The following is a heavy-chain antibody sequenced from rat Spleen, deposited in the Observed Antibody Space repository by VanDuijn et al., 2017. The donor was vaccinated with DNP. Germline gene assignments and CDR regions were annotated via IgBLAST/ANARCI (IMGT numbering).Heavy chain of an antibody. CDR1: GFTFSDYD. V-gene: IGHV5S10*01. CDR3: TTYGAQYGFFLGSLTEY. CDR2: ISHDGSSA. J-gene: IGHJ2*01. D-gene: IGHD1-6*01. Sequence: EVQLVESGGGLVQPGRSLKISCTASGFTFSDYDMAWVRQVPKKGLEWVASISHDGSSAYYRDSVKGRFTISRHNAESTLFLQLDSLRSEDTATYYCTTYGAQYGFFLGSLTEYWGQGVMVTVSS.